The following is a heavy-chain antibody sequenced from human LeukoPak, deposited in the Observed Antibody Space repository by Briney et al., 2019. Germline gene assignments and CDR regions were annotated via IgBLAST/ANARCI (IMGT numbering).Heavy chain of an antibody. CDR3: ARVDDNWGVVDY. CDR2: VYYSGST. Sequence: KASETLSLTCTVSGGSISNTSYYWGWIRQSRGKGLEWIGSVYYSGSTYFNPSLKSRVTISVDTSKNQFSLTLSSVTAADTAVYYCARVDDNWGVVDYWGQGTLVTVSS. CDR1: GGSISNTSYY. D-gene: IGHD7-27*01. J-gene: IGHJ4*02. V-gene: IGHV4-39*07.